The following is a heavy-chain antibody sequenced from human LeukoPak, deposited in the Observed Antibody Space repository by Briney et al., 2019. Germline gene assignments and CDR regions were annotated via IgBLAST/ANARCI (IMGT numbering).Heavy chain of an antibody. CDR2: IYYSGST. Sequence: SETLSLTCTASGGSISSSSYYWGWIRQPPGKGLEWIGSIYYSGSTYYNPSLKSRVTISVDTSKNQFSLKLSSVTAADTAVYYCARNPTLNSTLFFDYWGQGTLVTVSS. V-gene: IGHV4-39*07. D-gene: IGHD2/OR15-2a*01. CDR3: ARNPTLNSTLFFDY. J-gene: IGHJ4*02. CDR1: GGSISSSSYY.